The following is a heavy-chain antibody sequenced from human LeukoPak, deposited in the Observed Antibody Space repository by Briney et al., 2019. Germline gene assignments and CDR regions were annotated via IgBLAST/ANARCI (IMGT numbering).Heavy chain of an antibody. Sequence: SETLSLTCTVSGGSISSGSYYWSWIRQPAGTGLEWIGRIYTSGSTNYNPSLKSRVTTSVDTSKNQFSLKLSSVTAADTAVYYCARDSVDNCSGGSCYSGGLDPWGQGTLVTVSS. V-gene: IGHV4-61*02. D-gene: IGHD2-15*01. CDR1: GGSISSGSYY. J-gene: IGHJ5*02. CDR2: IYTSGST. CDR3: ARDSVDNCSGGSCYSGGLDP.